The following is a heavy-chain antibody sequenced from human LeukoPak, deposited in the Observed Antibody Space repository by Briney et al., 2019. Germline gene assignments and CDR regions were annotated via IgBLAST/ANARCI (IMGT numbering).Heavy chain of an antibody. Sequence: PGGSLRLSCATSGFTFSTFWMHWVRQAPGKGLVWVSRINHDGSSTNYADSVKGRFTISRDNAKNSLYLQMNSLRAEDTALYYCARDWAPHDYGDYLPCDYWGQGTLVTVSS. CDR3: ARDWAPHDYGDYLPCDY. V-gene: IGHV3-74*01. CDR1: GFTFSTFW. J-gene: IGHJ4*02. D-gene: IGHD4-17*01. CDR2: INHDGSST.